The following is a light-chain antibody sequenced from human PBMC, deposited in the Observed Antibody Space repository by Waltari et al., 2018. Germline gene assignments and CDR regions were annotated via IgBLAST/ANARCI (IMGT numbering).Light chain of an antibody. J-gene: IGLJ2*01. V-gene: IGLV4-69*01. CDR1: PGHSDFA. Sequence: QHVLTQSPSASASLGASVKLTCTLSPGHSDFAIAWHQQQPERGPRYLMKLNSDGSHTNGDEIPDRFSGSSSGAERYLTISSLQSEDEAAYYCQTWGSSIVTFGGGTQLTVL. CDR2: LNSDGSH. CDR3: QTWGSSIVT.